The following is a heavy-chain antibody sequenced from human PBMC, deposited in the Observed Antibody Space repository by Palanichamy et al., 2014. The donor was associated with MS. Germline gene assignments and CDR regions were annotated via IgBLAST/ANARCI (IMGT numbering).Heavy chain of an antibody. Sequence: EVQLLESGGGLVQPGGSLRLSCAASGFTFSSYAMSWVRQAPGKGLEWVSAISGSVGSTYYADSVKGRFTISRDNSKNTLYLQMNSLRAEDTAVYYCAKDPLITMVRGVIITGDAFDIWGQGTMVTVSS. CDR2: ISGSVGST. V-gene: IGHV3-23*01. CDR3: AKDPLITMVRGVIITGDAFDI. CDR1: GFTFSSYA. D-gene: IGHD3-10*01. J-gene: IGHJ3*02.